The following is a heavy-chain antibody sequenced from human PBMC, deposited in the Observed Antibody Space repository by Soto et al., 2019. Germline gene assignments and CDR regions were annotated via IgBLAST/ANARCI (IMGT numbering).Heavy chain of an antibody. Sequence: QVQLVQSGAEEKKPGASVKVSCKASGYTFTKYAMHWVRQAPGQSLEWMGWINAGNGNTKYSQKFQGRVTITRDTSASRAYMELSSLRSEDTAVYYCAREQWLGVDYWGQGTLVTVSS. CDR1: GYTFTKYA. CDR2: INAGNGNT. V-gene: IGHV1-3*05. J-gene: IGHJ4*02. D-gene: IGHD6-19*01. CDR3: AREQWLGVDY.